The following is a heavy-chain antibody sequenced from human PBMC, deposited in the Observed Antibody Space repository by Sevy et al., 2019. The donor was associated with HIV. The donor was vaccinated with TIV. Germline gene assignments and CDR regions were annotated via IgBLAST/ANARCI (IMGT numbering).Heavy chain of an antibody. Sequence: GGSPRLSCAASGFTFSSYAMSWVRQAPGKGLERVSAISGSGGSTYYADSVKGRFTISRDNSKNTLYLQMNSLRAEDTAVYYCAKEGGYCGGGSCYRDLYYFDYWGQGTLVTVSS. CDR1: GFTFSSYA. CDR2: ISGSGGST. V-gene: IGHV3-23*01. D-gene: IGHD2-15*01. CDR3: AKEGGYCGGGSCYRDLYYFDY. J-gene: IGHJ4*02.